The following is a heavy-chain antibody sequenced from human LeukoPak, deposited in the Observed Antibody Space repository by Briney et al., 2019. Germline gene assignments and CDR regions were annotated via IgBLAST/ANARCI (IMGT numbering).Heavy chain of an antibody. CDR3: ARSGTVTTFYYNYYMDV. D-gene: IGHD4-17*01. Sequence: PSETLSLTCNVSGGSISSYYWSWIRKPPGKGLEWIGYIFYSGSTNYNPSLKSRVTISVDTSKNQFSLKLSSVTAADTAVYYCARSGTVTTFYYNYYMDVWGKGTTVTVSS. CDR2: IFYSGST. J-gene: IGHJ6*03. V-gene: IGHV4-59*01. CDR1: GGSISSYY.